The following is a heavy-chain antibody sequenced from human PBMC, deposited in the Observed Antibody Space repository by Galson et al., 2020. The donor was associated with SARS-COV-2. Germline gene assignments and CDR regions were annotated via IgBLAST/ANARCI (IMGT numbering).Heavy chain of an antibody. CDR3: ARDGQSGAPYAFDF. CDR2: IWFDGSNK. Sequence: GGSLRLSCAASGFTFSSHAIHWVSQAPGKGLEWVAQIWFDGSNKYYTDSVRGRFTISRDNSKNTVSLQMNSLRAEDTAVYYCARDGQSGAPYAFDFWGQGTTVIVTS. D-gene: IGHD4-4*01. CDR1: GFTFSSHA. V-gene: IGHV3-33*01. J-gene: IGHJ3*01.